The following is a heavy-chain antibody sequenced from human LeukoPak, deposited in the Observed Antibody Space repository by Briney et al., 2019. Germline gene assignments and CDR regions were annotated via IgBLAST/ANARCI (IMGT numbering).Heavy chain of an antibody. CDR2: INHSGST. V-gene: IGHV4-34*01. CDR3: ASTRPSGYNYGQIYVDY. Sequence: SETLSLTCAVYGGSFSGYYWSWIRQPPGKGLEWIGEINHSGSTNYNPSLKSRVTISVDASKNQFSLKLSSVTAADTAVYYCASTRPSGYNYGQIYVDYWGQGTLVTVSS. D-gene: IGHD5-18*01. CDR1: GGSFSGYY. J-gene: IGHJ4*02.